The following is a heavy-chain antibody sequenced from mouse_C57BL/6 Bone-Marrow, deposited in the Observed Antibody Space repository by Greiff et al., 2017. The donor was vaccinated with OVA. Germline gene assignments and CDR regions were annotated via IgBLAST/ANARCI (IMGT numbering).Heavy chain of an antibody. V-gene: IGHV1-81*01. CDR2: IYPRSGNT. D-gene: IGHD1-1*01. J-gene: IGHJ2*01. CDR3: ARWYYGSSSPGFDY. CDR1: GYTFTSYG. Sequence: VQLQQSGAELARPGASVKLSCKASGYTFTSYGISWVKQRPGQGLEWIGEIYPRSGNTYYTEKFKGQATLTADKSSSNAYMELRSLTSEDSDVDFCARWYYGSSSPGFDYWGQGTTLTVSS.